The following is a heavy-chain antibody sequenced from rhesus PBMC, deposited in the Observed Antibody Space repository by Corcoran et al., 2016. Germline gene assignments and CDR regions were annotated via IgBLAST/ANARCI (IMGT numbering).Heavy chain of an antibody. CDR2: IYGDSGNT. J-gene: IGHJ4*01. V-gene: IGHV4-147*01. CDR1: GGSISRNY. CDR3: ATAYEYNNYVPLDY. Sequence: QVQLQESGPGLVKPSETLSLTCAVSGGSISRNYWSWIRQSPGKGLEWIGYIYGDSGNTIYNPSLKCRVTSSRDTSKNQFSLKLSSMTAADTAVYYCATAYEYNNYVPLDYWGQGVLVTVSS. D-gene: IGHD4-23*01.